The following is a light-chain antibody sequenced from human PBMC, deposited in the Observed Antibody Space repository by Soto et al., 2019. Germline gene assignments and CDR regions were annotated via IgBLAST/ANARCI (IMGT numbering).Light chain of an antibody. CDR2: DAS. V-gene: IGKV1-5*01. Sequence: DIQMTQSPSTLSASVGDRVTITCRASQSISTWLAWYQQKPGKAPKLLIYDASILESGVPSRFSASGSRTEITLTISSLQPDDFATYHCQQYNSYYTFGQGTKLEIK. J-gene: IGKJ2*01. CDR1: QSISTW. CDR3: QQYNSYYT.